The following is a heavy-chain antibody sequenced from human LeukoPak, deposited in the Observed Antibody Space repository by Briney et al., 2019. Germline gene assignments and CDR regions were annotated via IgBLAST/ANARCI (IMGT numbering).Heavy chain of an antibody. J-gene: IGHJ6*03. Sequence: GGSLRLSCAASGFTVSSNYMSWVRQAPGKGLEWVSAISWNSGSIAYADSVRGRFTISRDNAKNSLYLRMNSLRAEDTALYYCVKDFHSGDYYYYYMDVWGKGTTVTVSS. CDR1: GFTVSSNY. V-gene: IGHV3-9*01. D-gene: IGHD3-10*01. CDR3: VKDFHSGDYYYYYMDV. CDR2: ISWNSGSI.